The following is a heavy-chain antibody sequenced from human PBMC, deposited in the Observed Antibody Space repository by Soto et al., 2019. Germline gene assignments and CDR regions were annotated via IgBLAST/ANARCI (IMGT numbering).Heavy chain of an antibody. Sequence: GGSLRLSCAASGFTFSSYAMHWVRQAPGKGLEWVAVISYDGSNKYYADSVKGRFTISRDNSKNTLYLQMNSLRAEDTAVYYCARDKGSNYDILTGYFPDNWFDPWGQGTLVNVSS. CDR3: ARDKGSNYDILTGYFPDNWFDP. CDR2: ISYDGSNK. V-gene: IGHV3-30-3*01. CDR1: GFTFSSYA. J-gene: IGHJ5*02. D-gene: IGHD3-9*01.